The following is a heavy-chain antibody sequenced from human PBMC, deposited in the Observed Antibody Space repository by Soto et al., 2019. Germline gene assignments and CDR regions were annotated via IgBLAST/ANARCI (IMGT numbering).Heavy chain of an antibody. Sequence: QVQLVESGGGVVQPGRSLRLSCAASGFTFSSYGMHWVRQAPGKGLEWVAVIWYDGSNKYYADSVQGRFTISRDNYNNTLYLQMNSLRVEDTSVDYGERDMNYGMDVWGQGTTVTVSS. J-gene: IGHJ6*02. CDR2: IWYDGSNK. D-gene: IGHD3-16*01. V-gene: IGHV3-33*01. CDR3: ERDMNYGMDV. CDR1: GFTFSSYG.